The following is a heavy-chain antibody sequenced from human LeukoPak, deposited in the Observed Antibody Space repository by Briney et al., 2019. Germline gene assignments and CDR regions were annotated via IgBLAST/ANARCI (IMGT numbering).Heavy chain of an antibody. D-gene: IGHD2-8*01. J-gene: IGHJ4*02. CDR3: TKDRYCTYTSCPLEY. CDR2: ISRGGRAT. CDR1: GFTFDDYS. Sequence: GGSLRLSCVASGFTFDDYSLHWVRQAPGKGLEWLSLISRGGRATYYADSVKGRFTISRDNSKNSLYLQMNSLRTEDTALYYCTKDRYCTYTSCPLEYWRRGTLVTVSS. V-gene: IGHV3-43*01.